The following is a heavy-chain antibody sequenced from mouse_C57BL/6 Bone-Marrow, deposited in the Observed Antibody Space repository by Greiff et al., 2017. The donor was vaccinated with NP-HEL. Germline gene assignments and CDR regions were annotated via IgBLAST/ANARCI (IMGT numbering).Heavy chain of an antibody. CDR2: INYDGSST. D-gene: IGHD2-3*01. Sequence: EVNVVESEGGLVQPGSSMKLSCTASGFTFSDYYMAWVRQVPEKGLEWVANINYDGSSTYYLDSLKSRFIISRDNAKNILYLQMSSLKSEDTATYYCARGWGFAYWGQGTLVTVSA. V-gene: IGHV5-16*01. CDR3: ARGWGFAY. CDR1: GFTFSDYY. J-gene: IGHJ3*01.